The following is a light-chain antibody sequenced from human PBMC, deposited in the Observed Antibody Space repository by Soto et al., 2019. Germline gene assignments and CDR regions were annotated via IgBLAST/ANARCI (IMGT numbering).Light chain of an antibody. CDR1: SSNIGAGYD. Sequence: QPVLTQPPSVSGAPGQRVTISCTGSSSNIGAGYDVHWYQHLPGTAPKLLIYDNSNRPSGVPDRFSGSKSGTSASLAITGLQAEDEADYYCQSYDSSLSGYVVFGGGTKLTVL. CDR3: QSYDSSLSGYVV. J-gene: IGLJ2*01. CDR2: DNS. V-gene: IGLV1-40*01.